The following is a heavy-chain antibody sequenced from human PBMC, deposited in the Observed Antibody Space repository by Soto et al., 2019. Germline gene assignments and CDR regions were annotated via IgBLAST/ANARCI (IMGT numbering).Heavy chain of an antibody. J-gene: IGHJ4*01. CDR1: GFPVSNAW. D-gene: IGHD6-19*01. V-gene: IGHV3-15*01. CDR2: IKSKTDGGTT. CDR3: TMRSVPRY. Sequence: GGALRLSCAASGFPVSNAWMSLVRQAPGKGLEWVGRIKSKTDGGTTDYAAPVKGRFTISRDDSKNTLYLQMNRLKTEDTAVYYCTMRSVPRYWAHGTLVTVSS.